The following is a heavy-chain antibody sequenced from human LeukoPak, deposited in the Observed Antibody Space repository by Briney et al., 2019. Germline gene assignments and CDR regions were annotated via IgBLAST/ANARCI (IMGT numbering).Heavy chain of an antibody. V-gene: IGHV4-4*02. CDR1: GFTFSSYSM. Sequence: PGGSLRLSCAASGFTFSSYSMNWVRQPPGKGLEWIGEIFHSGSTNYNPSLKSRVTISVGKSKNQFSLKLNSVTAADTAVYYCARGGNKWELDNWFDPWGQGTLVTVSS. J-gene: IGHJ5*02. D-gene: IGHD1-26*01. CDR2: IFHSGST. CDR3: ARGGNKWELDNWFDP.